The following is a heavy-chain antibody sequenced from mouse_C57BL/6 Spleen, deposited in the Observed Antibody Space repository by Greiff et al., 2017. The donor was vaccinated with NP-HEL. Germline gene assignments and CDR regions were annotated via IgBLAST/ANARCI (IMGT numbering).Heavy chain of an antibody. CDR2: IDPSDSET. J-gene: IGHJ2*01. CDR1: GYTFTSYW. Sequence: VQLQQPGAELVRPGSSVKLSCKASGYTFTSYWMHWVKQRPIQGLEWIGNIDPSDSETHYNQKFKDKATLTVDKSSSTAYMQLSSLASEDSAVYYCASAGNWDFDYWGQGTTLTVSS. D-gene: IGHD4-1*01. CDR3: ASAGNWDFDY. V-gene: IGHV1-52*01.